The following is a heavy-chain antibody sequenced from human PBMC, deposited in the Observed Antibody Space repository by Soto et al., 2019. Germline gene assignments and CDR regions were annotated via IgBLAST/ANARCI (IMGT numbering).Heavy chain of an antibody. Sequence: GGSLRLSCAASGFTFSSYPMGWVRQAPGKGLEWVSGISNSGGSTYYADSVKGRFTISRDNFKDTLYLQMNSLRAEDTAVYYCAKAYNLNYLFDYWGQGTLVTVSS. V-gene: IGHV3-23*01. CDR2: ISNSGGST. CDR1: GFTFSSYP. CDR3: AKAYNLNYLFDY. D-gene: IGHD1-7*01. J-gene: IGHJ4*02.